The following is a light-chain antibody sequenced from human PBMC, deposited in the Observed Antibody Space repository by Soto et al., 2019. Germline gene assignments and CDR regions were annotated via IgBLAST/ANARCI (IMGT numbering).Light chain of an antibody. CDR1: SSDVGGYNY. CDR2: DVS. V-gene: IGLV2-14*01. J-gene: IGLJ2*01. Sequence: QSVLTQPASVSGSPGQLITISCTGTSSDVGGYNYVSWYQQHPGKAPKLMIYDVSNRPSGVSNRFSGSKSGNTASLTISGLQAEDEADYYCSSYTSSSLVVFGGGTKVTVL. CDR3: SSYTSSSLVV.